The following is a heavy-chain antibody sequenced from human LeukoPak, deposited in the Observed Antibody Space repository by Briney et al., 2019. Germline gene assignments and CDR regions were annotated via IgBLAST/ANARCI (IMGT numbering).Heavy chain of an antibody. CDR1: GYTFTAYY. CDR2: INCNRVGT. D-gene: IGHD5-24*01. CDR3: ARSDQQMAYDAFDI. V-gene: IGHV1-2*02. J-gene: IGHJ3*02. Sequence: ASVRVSCKASGYTFTAYYMHWVRQAPGQGLEWMGWINCNRVGTKYAQIFQGRVTMTRDTSFSTAYMELSRLRSDDTAVYYCARSDQQMAYDAFDIWGQGTVVTLSS.